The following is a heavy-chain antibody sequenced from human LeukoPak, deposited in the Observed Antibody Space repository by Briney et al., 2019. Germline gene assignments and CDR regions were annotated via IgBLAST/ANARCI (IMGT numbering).Heavy chain of an antibody. CDR2: INWNGGST. CDR3: ARDRFTSTFKADYYYYMDV. Sequence: PGGSLRLSCAASGFTFDDYGMSWVRQAPGKGLEWVSGINWNGGSTGYADSVKGRFTISRDNAKNSLYLQMNSLRAEDTALYYCARDRFTSTFKADYYYYMDVWGKGTTVTVSS. CDR1: GFTFDDYG. D-gene: IGHD5-12*01. J-gene: IGHJ6*03. V-gene: IGHV3-20*04.